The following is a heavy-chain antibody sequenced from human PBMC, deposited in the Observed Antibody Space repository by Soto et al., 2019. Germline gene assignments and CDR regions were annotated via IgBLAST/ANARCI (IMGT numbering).Heavy chain of an antibody. Sequence: SQTLSLTCVISGDSVSSIYATWNWIRQSPSRGLEWLGRTYYRSKWHTDYAVSVESRVTINPDTSASTAYMELRSLTSRDTAIFYCVTSDWAWWGQGTQVTVSS. J-gene: IGHJ4*02. CDR3: VTSDWAW. D-gene: IGHD4-17*01. CDR1: GDSVSSIYAT. CDR2: TYYRSKWHT. V-gene: IGHV6-1*01.